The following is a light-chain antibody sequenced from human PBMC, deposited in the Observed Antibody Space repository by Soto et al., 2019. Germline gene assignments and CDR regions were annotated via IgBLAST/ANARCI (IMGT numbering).Light chain of an antibody. CDR1: SSDVGGYNY. CDR3: SSYAASNNTYVV. Sequence: QSPLTQPPSASGSPGQSVTISCTGTSSDVGGYNYVSWYQQYPARAPKLMIYEVTKRPSGVPDRFSGSKSGNAASLTVSGLQAEDEAEYYCSSYAASNNTYVVFCGGTELTVL. CDR2: EVT. J-gene: IGLJ3*02. V-gene: IGLV2-8*01.